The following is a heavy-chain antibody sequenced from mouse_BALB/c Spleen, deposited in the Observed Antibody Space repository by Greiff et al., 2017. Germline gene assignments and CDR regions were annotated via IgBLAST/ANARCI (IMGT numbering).Heavy chain of an antibody. V-gene: IGHV3-2*02. J-gene: IGHJ3*01. Sequence: EVQGVESGPGLVKPSQSLSLTCTVTGYSITSDYAWNWIRQFPGNKLEWMGYISYSGSTSYNPSLKSRISITRDTSKNQFFLQLNSVTTEDTATYYCANIYYGYAWFAYWGQGTLVTVSA. D-gene: IGHD2-2*01. CDR2: ISYSGST. CDR3: ANIYYGYAWFAY. CDR1: GYSITSDYA.